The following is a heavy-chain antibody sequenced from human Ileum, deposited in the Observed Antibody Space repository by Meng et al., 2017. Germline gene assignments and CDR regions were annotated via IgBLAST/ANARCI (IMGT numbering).Heavy chain of an antibody. CDR1: GLTFRTYW. Sequence: GQLVEAGGGLVQPGGSLRISCAASGLTFRTYWMHWVRQAPGKGLVWVSRMNGDGSSTNYADSVKGRFIISRDNAKNTLYLQMSSLTAEDTAVYFCATGGSGYYGYWGQGTLVTVSS. V-gene: IGHV3-74*01. J-gene: IGHJ4*02. CDR3: ATGGSGYYGY. D-gene: IGHD5-12*01. CDR2: MNGDGSST.